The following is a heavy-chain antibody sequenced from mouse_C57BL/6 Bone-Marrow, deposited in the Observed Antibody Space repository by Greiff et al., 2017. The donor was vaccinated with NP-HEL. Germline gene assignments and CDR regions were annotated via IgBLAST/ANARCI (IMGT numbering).Heavy chain of an antibody. Sequence: EVQLQQSGAELVRPGASVKLSCTASGFNIKDDYMHWVKQRPEQGLEWIGWIDPENGDTEYASKFQGKATITADTSSNTAYLQLSSLTSEDTAVYYCTTTADFDYWGQGTTLTVSS. CDR1: GFNIKDDY. CDR2: IDPENGDT. J-gene: IGHJ2*01. D-gene: IGHD1-2*01. V-gene: IGHV14-4*01. CDR3: TTTADFDY.